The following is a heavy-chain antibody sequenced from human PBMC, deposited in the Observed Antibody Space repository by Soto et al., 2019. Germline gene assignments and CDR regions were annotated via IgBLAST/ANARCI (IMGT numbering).Heavy chain of an antibody. J-gene: IGHJ3*02. D-gene: IGHD3-10*01. CDR1: GFTFRNYA. CDR2: ISYDGNNK. CDR3: ARDGSGSYYTNDAFDI. V-gene: IGHV3-30-3*01. Sequence: GSLRLSCAASGFTFRNYAIHWVRQAPGKGLEWVAVISYDGNNKDYADSVKGRFTISRDNSKNTLYLQMDSLRAEDTAVYYCARDGSGSYYTNDAFDIWGQGTMVTVSS.